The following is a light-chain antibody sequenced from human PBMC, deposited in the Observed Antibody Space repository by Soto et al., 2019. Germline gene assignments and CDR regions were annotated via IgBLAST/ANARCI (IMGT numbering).Light chain of an antibody. CDR2: GAS. CDR3: QQYYNLPYT. V-gene: IGKV3D-7*01. J-gene: IGKJ2*01. CDR1: QGVSSS. Sequence: EIVLTQSPATLSLSPGERATLSCRASQGVSSSLSWYQQKPGQAPRLLIYGASTRATGIPARFSGSGSGTDFTLTISSLQPEDFAVYYCQQYYNLPYTFGQGTKLEIK.